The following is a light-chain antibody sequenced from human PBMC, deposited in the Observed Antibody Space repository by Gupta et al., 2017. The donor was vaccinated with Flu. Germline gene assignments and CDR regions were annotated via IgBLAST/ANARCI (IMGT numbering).Light chain of an antibody. CDR3: NSRDSSGKHYV. CDR2: VEN. CDR1: SLRSYY. V-gene: IGLV3-19*01. J-gene: IGLJ1*01. Sequence: SSELTQYPTVSVALGQTVRITCQGDSLRSYYASWYQQKPGPAPKLVIYVENNRPSGIPDRFSGSSSGDTASLTITGAQAEDEADYYCNSRDSSGKHYVFGSGTKVTVL.